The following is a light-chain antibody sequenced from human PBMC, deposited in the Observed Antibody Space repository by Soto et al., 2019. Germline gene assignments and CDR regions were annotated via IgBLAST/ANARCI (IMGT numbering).Light chain of an antibody. J-gene: IGKJ2*01. CDR2: GAS. CDR1: QSVSSSY. V-gene: IGKV3-20*01. Sequence: EIVLTQSPGTLSLSPGERATLSCRASQSVSSSYLAWYQQKPGQAPRLLIYGASSRVTGIPDRFSGSGSGTDFTITISRLEPEDFAVYYCQQYGPSPPYTFGQGTKLEIK. CDR3: QQYGPSPPYT.